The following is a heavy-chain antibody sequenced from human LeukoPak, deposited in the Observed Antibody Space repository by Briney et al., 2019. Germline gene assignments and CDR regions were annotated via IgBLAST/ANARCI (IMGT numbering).Heavy chain of an antibody. CDR2: ISTNTGNP. D-gene: IGHD6-19*01. CDR3: ARPESRNSGLFEY. Sequence: ASVKVSCKASGYTFTNYAINWVRQAPGQGLEWMGWISTNTGNPTYAQGFTGRFVFSLDTSVSTAYLQISSLKAEDTAVYYCARPESRNSGLFEYWGQGTLVTVSS. V-gene: IGHV7-4-1*02. CDR1: GYTFTNYA. J-gene: IGHJ4*02.